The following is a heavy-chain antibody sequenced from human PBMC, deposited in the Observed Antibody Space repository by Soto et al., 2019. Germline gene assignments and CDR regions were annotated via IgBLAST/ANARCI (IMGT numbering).Heavy chain of an antibody. Sequence: QVQLVESGGGVVQPGKSLRLSCAASGFTFSSYCMHWVRQAPGKGLEWVSVIWDDGSNKDYADSVKGRFTISRDNSESTLFLQMNSLGVEDTAVYYCARDRGYDSSGECDHWGQGTLVTVSS. J-gene: IGHJ4*02. D-gene: IGHD3-22*01. V-gene: IGHV3-33*01. CDR2: IWDDGSNK. CDR1: GFTFSSYC. CDR3: ARDRGYDSSGECDH.